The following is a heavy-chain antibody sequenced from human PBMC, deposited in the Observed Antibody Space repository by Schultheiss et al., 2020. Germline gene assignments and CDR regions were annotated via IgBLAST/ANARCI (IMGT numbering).Heavy chain of an antibody. CDR1: GYTFTSYD. V-gene: IGHV1-8*01. CDR3: ARGDSSGGSCYEGNYYYYGMDV. CDR2: MNPNSGNT. Sequence: ALVKVSCKASGYTFTSYDINWVRQATGQGLEWMGWMNPNSGNTGYAQKFQGRVTMTRNTSISTAYMELSSLRSEDTAVYYCARGDSSGGSCYEGNYYYYGMDVWGQGTTVTVYS. J-gene: IGHJ6*02. D-gene: IGHD2-15*01.